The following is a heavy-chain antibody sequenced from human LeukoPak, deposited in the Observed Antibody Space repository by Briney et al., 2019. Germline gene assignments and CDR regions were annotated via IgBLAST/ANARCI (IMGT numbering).Heavy chain of an antibody. CDR3: ARGLRPLWFGESDLSSYYYYYMDV. J-gene: IGHJ6*03. CDR1: GGSFSGYY. CDR2: INHSGST. Sequence: KPSETLSLTCAVYGGSFSGYYWSWIRQPPGKGLEWIGEINHSGSTNYNPSLKSRVTISVDTSKNQFSLKLSSVTAADTAVYYCARGLRPLWFGESDLSSYYYYYMDVWGKGTTVTVSS. V-gene: IGHV4-34*01. D-gene: IGHD3-10*01.